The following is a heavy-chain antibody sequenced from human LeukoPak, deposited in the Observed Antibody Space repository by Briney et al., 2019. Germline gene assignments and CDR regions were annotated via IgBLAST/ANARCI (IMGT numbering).Heavy chain of an antibody. J-gene: IGHJ4*02. D-gene: IGHD3-22*01. CDR3: AGRRNSYYCDSSGYSPPNY. Sequence: GGSLRLSCAASGFTFSSYSMNWVRQAPGKGLEWVSSISSSSSYIYYADSVKGRFTISRDNAKNSLYLQMNSLRAEDTAVYYCAGRRNSYYCDSSGYSPPNYWGQGTLVTVSS. V-gene: IGHV3-21*01. CDR2: ISSSSSYI. CDR1: GFTFSSYS.